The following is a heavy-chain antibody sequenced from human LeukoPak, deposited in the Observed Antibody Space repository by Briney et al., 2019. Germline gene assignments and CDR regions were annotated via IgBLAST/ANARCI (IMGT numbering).Heavy chain of an antibody. Sequence: SETLSLTCTVSGGSISSYYWSWIRQPPGKGLEWIGYIYYSGSTNYNPSLKSRVTISVDTSKNQFFLKLSSVTAADTAVYYCARFNHGSGSYLWFDPWGQGTLVTVSS. CDR3: ARFNHGSGSYLWFDP. D-gene: IGHD3-10*01. CDR2: IYYSGST. J-gene: IGHJ5*02. CDR1: GGSISSYY. V-gene: IGHV4-59*01.